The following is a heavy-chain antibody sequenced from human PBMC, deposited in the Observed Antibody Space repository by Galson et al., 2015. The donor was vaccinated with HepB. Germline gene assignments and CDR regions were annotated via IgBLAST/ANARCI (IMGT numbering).Heavy chain of an antibody. CDR1: GFTFSDYY. J-gene: IGHJ4*02. CDR3: ARTYDYIWGSYRYPYPNFDY. Sequence: SLRLSCAASGFTFSDYYMSWIRQAPGKGLEWVSYISSSGSTIYYADSVKGRFTISRDNAKNSLYLQMNSLRAEDTAVYYCARTYDYIWGSYRYPYPNFDYWGQGTLVTASS. V-gene: IGHV3-11*01. D-gene: IGHD3-16*02. CDR2: ISSSGSTI.